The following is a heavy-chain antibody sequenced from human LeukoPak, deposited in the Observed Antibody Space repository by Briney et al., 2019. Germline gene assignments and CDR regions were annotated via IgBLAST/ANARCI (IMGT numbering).Heavy chain of an antibody. Sequence: SEPLSLTCAVSGYSISSGYYWGWIRQPPGKGLEWIGSIYHRGTTYYNPSLKRRVTISVDTSKNQFSLKLSSVTAADTAVYYCARIAMFYYESSGYYSDYWGQVTLVTVSS. D-gene: IGHD3-22*01. V-gene: IGHV4-38-2*01. CDR1: GYSISSGYY. J-gene: IGHJ4*02. CDR2: IYHRGTT. CDR3: ARIAMFYYESSGYYSDY.